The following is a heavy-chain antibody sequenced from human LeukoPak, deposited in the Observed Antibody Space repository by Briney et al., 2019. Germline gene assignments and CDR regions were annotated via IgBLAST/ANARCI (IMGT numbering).Heavy chain of an antibody. D-gene: IGHD5-18*01. J-gene: IGHJ4*02. CDR2: IYYSGST. CDR1: GGSVSSGSYY. V-gene: IGHV4-61*01. Sequence: SETLSLTCTVSGGSVSSGSYYWSWIRQPPGKGLEWTGYIYYSGSTNYNPSLKSRVTISVDTSKNQFSLKLSSVTAADTAVYHCAREAMYSYGNNFDYWGQGTLVTVSS. CDR3: AREAMYSYGNNFDY.